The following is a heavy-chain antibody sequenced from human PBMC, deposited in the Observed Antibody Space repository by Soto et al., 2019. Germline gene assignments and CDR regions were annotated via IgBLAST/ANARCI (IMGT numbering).Heavy chain of an antibody. J-gene: IGHJ4*02. V-gene: IGHV1-46*01. CDR1: GYTFTNYY. D-gene: IGHD3-10*01. CDR2: INPMSGST. CDR3: ARDLLAGDF. Sequence: QVQLVQSGAEVKKPGASVKVSCRASGYTFTNYYIHWVRQAPGQGLEWMAIINPMSGSTNYAQNFQGRVTLTMHTSTTTVYMDLSSLGFEDTAVYFCARDLLAGDFWGQGTLVTVSS.